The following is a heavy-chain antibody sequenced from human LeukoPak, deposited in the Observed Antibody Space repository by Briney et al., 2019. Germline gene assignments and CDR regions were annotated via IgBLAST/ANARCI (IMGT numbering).Heavy chain of an antibody. V-gene: IGHV4-39*07. CDR2: IYYSGST. D-gene: IGHD1-26*01. CDR1: GGSISSSSYY. Sequence: PSQTLSLTCTVSGGSISSSSYYWGWIRQPPGKGLEWIGSIYYSGSTYYNPSLKSRVTISVDTSKNQFSLKLSSVTAADTAVYYCAREVFGIVGAWIVKGIVDYWGQGTLVTVSS. CDR3: AREVFGIVGAWIVKGIVDY. J-gene: IGHJ4*02.